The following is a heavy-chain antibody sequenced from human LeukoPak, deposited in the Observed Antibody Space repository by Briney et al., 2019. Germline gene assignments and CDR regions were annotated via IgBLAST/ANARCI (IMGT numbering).Heavy chain of an antibody. CDR1: GYSISSGYY. Sequence: PSETLSLTCTVSGYSISSGYYWGWIRQPPGKGLEWIGSIYHTGSTYRNASLESRVSISVDTSKNHFSLKLSSMTAADTALYYCATYDNTGYYFAYWGQGSLVTVSS. CDR3: ATYDNTGYYFAY. D-gene: IGHD3-22*01. CDR2: IYHTGST. J-gene: IGHJ4*02. V-gene: IGHV4-38-2*02.